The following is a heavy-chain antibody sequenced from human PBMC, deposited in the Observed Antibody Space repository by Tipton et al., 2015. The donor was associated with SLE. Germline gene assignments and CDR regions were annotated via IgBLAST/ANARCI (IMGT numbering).Heavy chain of an antibody. J-gene: IGHJ4*02. Sequence: TLSLTCTVSGGSISSHYWSWIRQPPGKGLEWIGYIYYSGSTNYNPSLKSRVTVSVDTSKNQFSLNLSSVTAADTAVYYCASTSGSYYHLWDYWGQGTLVTVSS. CDR3: ASTSGSYYHLWDY. CDR1: GGSISSHY. D-gene: IGHD1-26*01. CDR2: IYYSGST. V-gene: IGHV4-59*08.